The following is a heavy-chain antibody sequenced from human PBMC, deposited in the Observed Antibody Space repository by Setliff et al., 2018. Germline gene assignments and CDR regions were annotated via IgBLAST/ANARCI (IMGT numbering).Heavy chain of an antibody. Sequence: GASVKVSCKASGGTFSSYAISWVRQAPGQGLEWMGRIIPIFGTANYAQKFQGRVTMTRNTSISTAYMELSSLRSEDTAVYYCARLYYDYVWGSYRLYYYYGMDVWGQGTTVTVSS. CDR1: GGTFSSYA. CDR3: ARLYYDYVWGSYRLYYYYGMDV. V-gene: IGHV1-69*05. CDR2: IIPIFGTA. D-gene: IGHD3-16*02. J-gene: IGHJ6*02.